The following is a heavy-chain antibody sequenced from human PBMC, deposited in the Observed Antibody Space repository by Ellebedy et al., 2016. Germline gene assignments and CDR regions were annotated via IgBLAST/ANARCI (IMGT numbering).Heavy chain of an antibody. Sequence: SETLSLTCTVSGGSISDYYWNWIRQPPGKGLEWIGNIYYSGGTSYNPSLKSRVTISVDTSKNQFSLKLSSVTAADTAVYYCAREVGAEYYFDYWGQGTLVTVSS. V-gene: IGHV4-59*12. CDR3: AREVGAEYYFDY. J-gene: IGHJ4*02. CDR2: IYYSGGT. D-gene: IGHD1-26*01. CDR1: GGSISDYY.